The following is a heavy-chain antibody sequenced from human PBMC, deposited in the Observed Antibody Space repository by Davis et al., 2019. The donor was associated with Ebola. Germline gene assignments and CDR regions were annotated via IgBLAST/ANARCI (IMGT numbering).Heavy chain of an antibody. CDR2: LTGSSGNT. CDR3: AKSFHDSRAKKGGALDI. D-gene: IGHD3-22*01. J-gene: IGHJ3*02. Sequence: GGSLRLSCAASGFTFSSYAMRWVRQAPGKGLEWVSSLTGSSGNTHYADSVKGRFSISRDNSKNTLYLQMNSLRAEDTVVYYCAKSFHDSRAKKGGALDIWGQGTMVTVSS. CDR1: GFTFSSYA. V-gene: IGHV3-23*01.